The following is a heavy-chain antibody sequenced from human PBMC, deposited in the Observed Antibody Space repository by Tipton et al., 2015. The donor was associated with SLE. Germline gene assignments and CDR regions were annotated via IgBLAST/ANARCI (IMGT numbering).Heavy chain of an antibody. V-gene: IGHV3-30*04. CDR2: ISNDGSNR. J-gene: IGHJ3*01. D-gene: IGHD1-26*01. Sequence: SLRLSCAASGFTFSSFAMHWVCQTPGKGLEWVAGISNDGSNRYYADSVKGRFTISRDNSKNTLSLQMNSLRAEDTAVYYCARDSDYIAWEGAFDFWGQGTLVTVSS. CDR1: GFTFSSFA. CDR3: ARDSDYIAWEGAFDF.